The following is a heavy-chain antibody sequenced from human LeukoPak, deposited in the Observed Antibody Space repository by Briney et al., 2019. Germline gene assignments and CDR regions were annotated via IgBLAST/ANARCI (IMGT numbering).Heavy chain of an antibody. Sequence: SETLSLTCAVYGGSFSGYYWSWIRQPPGKGLEWIGEINHSGSTNYNPSLKSRVTISVDTSKNQFSLKLSSVTAADTAVYYCARRSMNHYYYYYGMDVWGQGTTVTVSS. J-gene: IGHJ6*02. V-gene: IGHV4-34*01. D-gene: IGHD2/OR15-2a*01. CDR2: INHSGST. CDR3: ARRSMNHYYYYYGMDV. CDR1: GGSFSGYY.